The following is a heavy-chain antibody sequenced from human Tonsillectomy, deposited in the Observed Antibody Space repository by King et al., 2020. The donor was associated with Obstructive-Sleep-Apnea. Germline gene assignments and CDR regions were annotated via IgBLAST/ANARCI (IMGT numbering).Heavy chain of an antibody. CDR1: GFTVSRYW. CDR3: ARELYGDYGVDY. V-gene: IGHV3-74*01. D-gene: IGHD4-17*01. J-gene: IGHJ4*02. CDR2: ITSDGSST. Sequence: VQLVESGGGLVQPVGSLRLSCAASGFTVSRYWMHWVGQAPGKGLVWVSGITSDGSSTSYADCVKGRCTISRDNAKNTLYLQMNSLRAEDAAVYYCARELYGDYGVDYWGQGTLVTVSS.